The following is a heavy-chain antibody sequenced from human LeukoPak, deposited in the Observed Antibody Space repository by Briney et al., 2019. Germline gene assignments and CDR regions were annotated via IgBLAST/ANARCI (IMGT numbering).Heavy chain of an antibody. CDR2: IGTYNGNT. CDR1: GGTFSSYA. Sequence: ASVKVSCKASGGTFSSYAISWVRQAPGQGLEWMGWIGTYNGNTNYAQKFQGRVTMTTDTSTSTAYMELRSLRSDDTAVYYCARDGVRWELPSAFDIWGQGTMVTVSS. J-gene: IGHJ3*02. CDR3: ARDGVRWELPSAFDI. V-gene: IGHV1-18*01. D-gene: IGHD1-26*01.